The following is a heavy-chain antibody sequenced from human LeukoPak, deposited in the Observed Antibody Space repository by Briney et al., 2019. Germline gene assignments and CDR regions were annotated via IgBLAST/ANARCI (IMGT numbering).Heavy chain of an antibody. V-gene: IGHV3-30*02. CDR3: ALYYYDSSGYPYLDY. CDR1: GFTFSSYG. Sequence: GGSLRLSCAASGFTFSSYGMHWVRQAPGKGLEWVAFIRYDGSDKYYADSVKGRFTISRDNSKNTLYLQMNSLRAEDTAVYYCALYYYDSSGYPYLDYWGQGTLVTVSS. D-gene: IGHD3-22*01. J-gene: IGHJ4*02. CDR2: IRYDGSDK.